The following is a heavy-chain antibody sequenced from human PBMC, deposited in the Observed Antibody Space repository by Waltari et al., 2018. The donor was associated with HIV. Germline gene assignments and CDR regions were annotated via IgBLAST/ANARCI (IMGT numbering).Heavy chain of an antibody. CDR3: ARRKGDYRTAFDI. J-gene: IGHJ3*02. CDR2: IYPAASDA. CDR1: GNNFAGYW. V-gene: IGHV5-51*01. D-gene: IGHD4-17*01. Sequence: EEKLVQSGAEVKEPGESLKISCKSLGNNFAGYWVGWVRQMPGKGLEWMGVIYPAASDAVYSPSFQGRVIMSTDSSISTVYLQWSSLRASDTAMYYCARRKGDYRTAFDIWGQGTMVTASS.